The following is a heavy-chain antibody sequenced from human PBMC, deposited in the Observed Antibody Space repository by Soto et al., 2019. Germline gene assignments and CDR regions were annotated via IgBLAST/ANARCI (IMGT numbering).Heavy chain of an antibody. CDR1: GGSISSGDYY. CDR3: GRVNSGSYYPDYYFDY. J-gene: IGHJ4*02. V-gene: IGHV4-30-4*01. Sequence: SETLSLTCTVSGGSISSGDYYWSWIRQPPGKGLEWIGYIYYSGSTYYNPSLKSRVTISVDTSKNQFSLKLSSVTAADTAVYYCGRVNSGSYYPDYYFDYWGQGTLVTSPQ. D-gene: IGHD1-26*01. CDR2: IYYSGST.